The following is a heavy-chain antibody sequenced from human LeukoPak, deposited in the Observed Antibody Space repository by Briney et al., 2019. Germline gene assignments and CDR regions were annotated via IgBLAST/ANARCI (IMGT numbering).Heavy chain of an antibody. J-gene: IGHJ4*02. CDR3: ARQWGSGSYPEPHYFDY. CDR1: GFTFSGSA. CDR2: IRSKANSYAT. D-gene: IGHD1-26*01. V-gene: IGHV3-73*01. Sequence: GGSLRLSCAASGFTFSGSAMHWVRQASGKGLEWVGRIRSKANSYATAYAASVKGRFTISRDDSKNTAYLQMNSLKTEDTAVYYCARQWGSGSYPEPHYFDYWGQGTLVTVSS.